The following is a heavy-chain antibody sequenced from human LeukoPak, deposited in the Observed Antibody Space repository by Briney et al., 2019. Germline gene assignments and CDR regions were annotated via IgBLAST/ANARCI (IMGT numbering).Heavy chain of an antibody. CDR1: GYSFSDYA. Sequence: EASVKVSCKASGYSFSDYAIQWVRQAPGQRLEWMGWINAGNGKTKYSQSFQGRGTITRDRSASTAYMELSSLRSEDTSIYYCARGRWTATETTYYLDYWGQGTLVTVSS. D-gene: IGHD4-17*01. J-gene: IGHJ4*02. CDR2: INAGNGKT. V-gene: IGHV1-3*01. CDR3: ARGRWTATETTYYLDY.